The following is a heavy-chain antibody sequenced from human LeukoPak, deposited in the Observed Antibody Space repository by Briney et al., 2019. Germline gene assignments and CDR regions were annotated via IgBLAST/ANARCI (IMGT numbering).Heavy chain of an antibody. V-gene: IGHV4-4*07. Sequence: PSETLSLTCTVSGGSISSYYWSWIRQPAGKGLEWIGRIYTSGSTNYNPSLKSRVTVSVDTSKDQFSLKLSSVTAADTAVYYCARGSYDILTGYYTTYNWFDPWGQGTLVTVSS. D-gene: IGHD3-9*01. J-gene: IGHJ5*02. CDR1: GGSISSYY. CDR3: ARGSYDILTGYYTTYNWFDP. CDR2: IYTSGST.